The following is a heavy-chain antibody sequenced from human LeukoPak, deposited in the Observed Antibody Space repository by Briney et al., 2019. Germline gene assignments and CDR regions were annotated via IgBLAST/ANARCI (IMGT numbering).Heavy chain of an antibody. V-gene: IGHV1-2*04. Sequence: ASVKVSCKASGYTFTGYYMHWVRQAPGQGLEWMGWTNPNSGGTNYAQKFQGWVTMTRDTSISTAYMELSRLRSDDTAVYYCARDAAGRDQNWFDPWGQGTLVTVSS. J-gene: IGHJ5*02. CDR1: GYTFTGYY. D-gene: IGHD6-13*01. CDR3: ARDAAGRDQNWFDP. CDR2: TNPNSGGT.